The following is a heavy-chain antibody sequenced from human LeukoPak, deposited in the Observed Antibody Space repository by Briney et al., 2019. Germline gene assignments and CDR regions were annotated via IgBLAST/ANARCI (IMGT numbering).Heavy chain of an antibody. Sequence: GGSLRLSCAASGFTFSSYSMNWVRQAPGKGLEWVSYISSSSSTIYYADSVKGRFTISRDNAKNSLYLQMNSLRAEDTAVYYCARDPHFSGSYYVYFDYWGQGTLVTVSS. D-gene: IGHD1-26*01. J-gene: IGHJ4*02. CDR2: ISSSSSTI. V-gene: IGHV3-48*01. CDR1: GFTFSSYS. CDR3: ARDPHFSGSYYVYFDY.